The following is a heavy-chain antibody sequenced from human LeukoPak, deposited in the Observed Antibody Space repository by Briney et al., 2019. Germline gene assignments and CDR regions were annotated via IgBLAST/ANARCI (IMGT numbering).Heavy chain of an antibody. CDR1: GGSISSYY. D-gene: IGHD6-13*01. V-gene: IGHV4-59*08. Sequence: PSETLSLTCTVSGGSISSYYWSWIRQPPGKGLECIGYIYYSGSTNYNPSLKSRVTISIDTSKNQFSLKLSSATAADTAVYYCARYYSSNWYFDYWGQGTLVTVSS. CDR3: ARYYSSNWYFDY. CDR2: IYYSGST. J-gene: IGHJ4*02.